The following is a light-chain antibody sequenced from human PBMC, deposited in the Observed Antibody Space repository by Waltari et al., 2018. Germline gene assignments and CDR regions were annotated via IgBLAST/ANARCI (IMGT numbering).Light chain of an antibody. CDR1: QGITNY. CDR3: QKYNSAPLT. V-gene: IGKV1-27*01. Sequence: DIQRTQSPSSMSASIGDRVTITCRASQGITNYLAWYQQKLGKVPKLLIYAASTLQSGVPSRFSGSGSGTDFTLTISSLQPEDVATYFCQKYNSAPLTFGQGTKVEVK. J-gene: IGKJ1*01. CDR2: AAS.